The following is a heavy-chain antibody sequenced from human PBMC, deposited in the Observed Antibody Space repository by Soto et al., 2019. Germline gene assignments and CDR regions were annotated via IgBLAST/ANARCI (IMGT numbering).Heavy chain of an antibody. V-gene: IGHV3-9*03. CDR3: VKDNVGVYCSGGSCYFDY. Sequence: EVHLVESGGGLAQPGRSLRLSCVAPGFSLDHYAMHWVRQAPGKGLEWVSGISWDSGVIDYADSVRGRFTISRDNAKNSLYLQMTSLRAEDMALYYCVKDNVGVYCSGGSCYFDYWGQGSLVTVSS. CDR1: GFSLDHYA. J-gene: IGHJ4*02. CDR2: ISWDSGVI. D-gene: IGHD2-15*01.